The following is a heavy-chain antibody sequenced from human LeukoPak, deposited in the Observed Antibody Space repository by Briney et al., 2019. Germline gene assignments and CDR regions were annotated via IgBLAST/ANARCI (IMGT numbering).Heavy chain of an antibody. V-gene: IGHV4-59*01. CDR3: AKGPGYYYMGV. CDR1: DDSITMYF. Sequence: SETLSLTCTVSDDSITMYFWTWIRQPPGKGLEWIGYVDHTGSTNFNPSLNGRVSISRDTSKDLFSLKLSSVTAADTAVYYCAKGPGYYYMGVWGKGTTVTVSS. J-gene: IGHJ6*03. CDR2: VDHTGST.